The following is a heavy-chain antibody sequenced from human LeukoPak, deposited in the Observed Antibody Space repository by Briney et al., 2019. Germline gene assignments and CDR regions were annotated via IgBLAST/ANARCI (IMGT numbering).Heavy chain of an antibody. V-gene: IGHV1-8*02. J-gene: IGHJ4*02. Sequence: ASVKVSCKASGSTFSSYDINWVRQATGQGLEWMGWMNPNSCDTGYTQRFQGRVTMTRDTSISTAYMELSSLRSEDTAVYYCARGPYGTGSHFDFWGQGTLVTVSS. CDR3: ARGPYGTGSHFDF. D-gene: IGHD3-10*01. CDR2: MNPNSCDT. CDR1: GSTFSSYD.